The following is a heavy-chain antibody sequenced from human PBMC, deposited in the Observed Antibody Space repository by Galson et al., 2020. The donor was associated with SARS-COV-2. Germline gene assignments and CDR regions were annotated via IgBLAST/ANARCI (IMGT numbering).Heavy chain of an antibody. V-gene: IGHV3-21*01. CDR3: ARDFTYCTSTTCQLDY. Sequence: TGGSLRLSCAASGFTFSSYSMDWVRQAPGKGLEWVSSISRTGSYTYYLDSVKGRFTISRDNAKNSLYLQMNSLRAEDTAVYYCARDFTYCTSTTCQLDYWGQGTLVTVSS. J-gene: IGHJ4*02. D-gene: IGHD2-2*01. CDR2: ISRTGSYT. CDR1: GFTFSSYS.